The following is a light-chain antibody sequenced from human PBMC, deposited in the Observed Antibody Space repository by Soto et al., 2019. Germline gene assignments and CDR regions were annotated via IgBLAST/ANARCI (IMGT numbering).Light chain of an antibody. CDR3: QQYGSSPPIT. CDR1: ENVRSN. Sequence: EIVMTQSPAILSVSPGEAATLSCRASENVRSNLAWYQQKPGQAPRLLIYDASNRATGIPARFSGSGSGTDFTLTISSLEPEDFAVYYCQQYGSSPPITFGQGTRLEI. V-gene: IGKV3D-15*01. J-gene: IGKJ5*01. CDR2: DAS.